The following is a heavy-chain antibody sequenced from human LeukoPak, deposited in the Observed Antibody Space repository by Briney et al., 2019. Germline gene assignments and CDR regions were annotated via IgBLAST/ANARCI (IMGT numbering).Heavy chain of an antibody. CDR1: GFTFSSVA. J-gene: IGHJ4*02. CDR3: AREGGVGSNFDY. D-gene: IGHD3-3*01. V-gene: IGHV3-48*02. CDR2: ISSSSST. Sequence: GGSLGLSCAAAGFTFSSVAMTWVRQAPGKGLGWVSYISSSSSTYYADSVKGRFTISRDNAKNSLYLQMNSLRDEDTAVYYCAREGGVGSNFDYWGQGTLVTVSS.